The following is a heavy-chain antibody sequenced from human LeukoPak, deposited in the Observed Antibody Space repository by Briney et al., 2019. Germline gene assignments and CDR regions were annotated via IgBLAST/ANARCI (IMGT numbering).Heavy chain of an antibody. V-gene: IGHV3-21*01. CDR1: GFTFSSYS. CDR2: ISSSSSYI. CDR3: ARLYSSGWRYFDY. Sequence: GGSLRLSCAASGFTFSSYSMNWVRQAPGKGLGWVSSISSSSSYIYYADSVKGRFTISRDNAKNSLYLQMNSLRAEDTAVYYCARLYSSGWRYFDYWGQGTLVTVSS. J-gene: IGHJ4*02. D-gene: IGHD6-19*01.